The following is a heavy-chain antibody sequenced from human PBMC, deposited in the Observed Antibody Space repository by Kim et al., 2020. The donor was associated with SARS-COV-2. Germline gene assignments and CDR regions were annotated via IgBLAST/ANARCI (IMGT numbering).Heavy chain of an antibody. CDR3: ARGGQAVAASGAY. CDR2: IKQDGSEK. Sequence: GGSLRLSCAASGFTFTNYWMNWVRQAPGNGLEWVANIKQDGSEKYYVYSVKGRFIISRDNAKNSLYLQMNSLRADDTAVYYCARGGQAVAASGAYWGQGTLVTVSS. D-gene: IGHD6-19*01. J-gene: IGHJ4*02. CDR1: GFTFTNYW. V-gene: IGHV3-7*03.